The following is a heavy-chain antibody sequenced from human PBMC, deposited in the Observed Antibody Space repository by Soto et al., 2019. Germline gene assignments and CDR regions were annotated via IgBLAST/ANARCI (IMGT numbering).Heavy chain of an antibody. CDR1: GFTFSSYG. Sequence: QVQLVESGGGVVQPGRSLRLSCAASGFTFSSYGMHWVRQAPGKGLEWVAVIWYDGSNKYYADSVKGRFTISRDNSKKTLYLQMNSLRAEDTAVYYCARGSIVVVTAMHFDYWGQGTLVTVSS. CDR3: ARGSIVVVTAMHFDY. V-gene: IGHV3-33*01. D-gene: IGHD2-21*02. CDR2: IWYDGSNK. J-gene: IGHJ4*02.